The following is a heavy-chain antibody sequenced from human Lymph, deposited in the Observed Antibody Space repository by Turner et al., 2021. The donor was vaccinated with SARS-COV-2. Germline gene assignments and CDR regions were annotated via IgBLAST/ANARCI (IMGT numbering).Heavy chain of an antibody. CDR1: GFTFDDYA. CDR3: AKDRGGEQLVRLFDY. CDR2: ISWNSGSI. Sequence: LQLVESGGGLVQPGGSLGLSCAAFGFTFDDYAMHWVRQAPGKGLEWVSGISWNSGSIGYADSVKGRFTISRDNAKNSLYLQMNSLRAEDTALYYCAKDRGGEQLVRLFDYWGQGTLVTVSS. J-gene: IGHJ4*02. D-gene: IGHD6-6*01. V-gene: IGHV3-9*01.